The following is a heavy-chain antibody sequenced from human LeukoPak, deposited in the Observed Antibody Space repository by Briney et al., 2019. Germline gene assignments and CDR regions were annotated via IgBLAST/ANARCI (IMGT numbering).Heavy chain of an antibody. D-gene: IGHD5-12*01. CDR2: INTYNGNT. CDR3: ARNPRGYPNPPEFHY. CDR1: GYTFSSYG. Sequence: EASVKVSCKASGYTFSSYGISWVRQAPGQGLEWMGWINTYNGNTNYAQKLQDRVTMTTDTSTSTAYMELRSLRVDDTAVYYCARNPRGYPNPPEFHYWGQGTLITVSS. V-gene: IGHV1-18*01. J-gene: IGHJ4*02.